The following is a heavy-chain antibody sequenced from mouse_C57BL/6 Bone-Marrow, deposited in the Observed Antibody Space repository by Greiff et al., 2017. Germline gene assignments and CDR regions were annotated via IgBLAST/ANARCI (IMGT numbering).Heavy chain of an antibody. V-gene: IGHV1-64*01. Sequence: QVQLQQPGAELVKPGASVKLSCKASGYTFTSYWMHWVKQRPGQGLEWIGMIHPNSGSTNYNEKFKSKATLTVDKSSSTAYMQLRSLRSEDYAVYDGATYSSEGGNYAMDYWGQGTSVTVSA. CDR2: IHPNSGST. D-gene: IGHD2-12*01. CDR3: ATYSSEGGNYAMDY. CDR1: GYTFTSYW. J-gene: IGHJ4*01.